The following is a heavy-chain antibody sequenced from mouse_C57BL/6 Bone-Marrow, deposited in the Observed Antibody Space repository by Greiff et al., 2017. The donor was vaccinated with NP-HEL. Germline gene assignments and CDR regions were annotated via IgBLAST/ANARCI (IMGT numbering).Heavy chain of an antibody. V-gene: IGHV3-6*01. D-gene: IGHD2-1*01. J-gene: IGHJ3*01. CDR1: GYSITSGYY. CDR2: ISYDGSN. CDR3: ARDLLWPR. Sequence: EVKLVESGPGLVKPSQSLSLTCSVTGYSITSGYYWNWIRQFPGNKLEWMGYISYDGSNNYNPSLKNRISITRDTSKNQFFLKLNSVTTEDTATYYCARDLLWPRGGQGTLVTVSA.